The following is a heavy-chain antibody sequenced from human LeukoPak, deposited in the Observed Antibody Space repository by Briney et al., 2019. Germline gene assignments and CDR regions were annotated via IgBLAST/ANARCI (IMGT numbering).Heavy chain of an antibody. V-gene: IGHV3-30-3*01. Sequence: GGSLRLSCAASGFTFSSYAMHWVRQAPGKGLEWVAVISYDGSNKYYADSVKGRFTISRDNSKNTLYLQMNSLRAEDTAVYYCAGTVELLPDYWGQGTLVTVSS. J-gene: IGHJ4*02. CDR1: GFTFSSYA. D-gene: IGHD1-26*01. CDR2: ISYDGSNK. CDR3: AGTVELLPDY.